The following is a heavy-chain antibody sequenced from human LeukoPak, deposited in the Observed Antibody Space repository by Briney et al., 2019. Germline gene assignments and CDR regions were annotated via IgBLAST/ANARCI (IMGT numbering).Heavy chain of an antibody. CDR3: ARSRYYYDSSGYLDY. CDR2: ISAYNGNT. CDR1: GGTFSSYG. Sequence: ASVKVSCKASGGTFSSYGISWVRQAPGQGLEWMGWISAYNGNTNYAQKLQGRVTMTTDTSTSTAYMELRSLRSDDTAVYYCARSRYYYDSSGYLDYWGQGTLVTVSS. D-gene: IGHD3-22*01. V-gene: IGHV1-18*01. J-gene: IGHJ4*02.